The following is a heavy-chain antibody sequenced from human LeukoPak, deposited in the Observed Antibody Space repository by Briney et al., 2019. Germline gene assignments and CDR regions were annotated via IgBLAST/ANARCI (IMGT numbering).Heavy chain of an antibody. D-gene: IGHD2-2*02. J-gene: IGHJ6*03. V-gene: IGHV4-4*07. CDR1: GGSISSYY. CDR3: ASLRKRYCSSTSCYNSHYYYYTDV. Sequence: PSETLSLTCTVSGGSISSYYWSWIRQPAGKGLEWIGRIYTSGSTNYNPSLKSRVTMSVDTSKNQFSLKLSSVTAADTAVYYCASLRKRYCSSTSCYNSHYYYYTDVWGKGTTVTVSS. CDR2: IYTSGST.